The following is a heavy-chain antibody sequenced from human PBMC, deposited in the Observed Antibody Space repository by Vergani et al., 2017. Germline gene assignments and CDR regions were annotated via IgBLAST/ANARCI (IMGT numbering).Heavy chain of an antibody. CDR2: ISWDGGST. D-gene: IGHD4-23*01. Sequence: EVQLVESGGVVVQPGGSLRLSCAASGFTFDDYAMHWVRQAPGKGLEWVSLISWDGGSTYYADSVKGRFTISRDNSNNSLYLQMNSLRAEDTALYYCAKDXKAYDYGGNSPSYDGMDVWGQGTTVTVSS. CDR3: AKDXKAYDYGGNSPSYDGMDV. V-gene: IGHV3-43D*03. CDR1: GFTFDDYA. J-gene: IGHJ6*02.